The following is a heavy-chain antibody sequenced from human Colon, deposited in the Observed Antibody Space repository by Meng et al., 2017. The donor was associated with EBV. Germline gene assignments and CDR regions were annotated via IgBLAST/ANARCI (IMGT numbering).Heavy chain of an antibody. D-gene: IGHD7-27*01. CDR2: IYHSGST. J-gene: IGHJ4*02. CDR3: ARDTSTWGNKGLDH. Sequence: LNLQDSGSGLVKPSQTLSLTCVGSGDPVTTGGYSWSWIRQPPGKGLEWIGYIYHSGSTKYNPSLKSRVTISVDTSKNQFSLKLSSVTAADTAVYYCARDTSTWGNKGLDHWGQGILVTVSS. V-gene: IGHV4-30-2*01. CDR1: GDPVTTGGYS.